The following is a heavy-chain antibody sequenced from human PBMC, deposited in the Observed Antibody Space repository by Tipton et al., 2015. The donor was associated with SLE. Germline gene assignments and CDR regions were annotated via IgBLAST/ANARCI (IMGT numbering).Heavy chain of an antibody. J-gene: IGHJ4*02. D-gene: IGHD6-19*01. Sequence: TLSLTCDVNGGSFSGYYWSWIRQSPGKGLEWIGEVNHLGTIYYNASLKSRVTISLDTSKSHFSLKLTSVTAADTAIYYCARGGYSSGWYGDYFVYCGQGTLVTVSS. CDR3: ARGGYSSGWYGDYFVY. CDR2: VNHLGTI. V-gene: IGHV4-34*01. CDR1: GGSFSGYY.